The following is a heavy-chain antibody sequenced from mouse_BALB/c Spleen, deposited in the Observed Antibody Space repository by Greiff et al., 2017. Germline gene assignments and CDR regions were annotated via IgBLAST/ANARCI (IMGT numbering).Heavy chain of an antibody. V-gene: IGHV3-6*02. D-gene: IGHD1-1*01. J-gene: IGHJ3*01. CDR2: ISYDGSN. CDR3: ARPHYGSSSWFAY. CDR1: GYSITSGYY. Sequence: VQLKESGPGLVKPSQSLSLTCSVTGYSITSGYYWNWIRQFPGNKLEWMGYISYDGSNNYNPSLKNRISITRDTSKNQFFLKLNSVTTEDTATYYCARPHYGSSSWFAYWGQGTLVTVSA.